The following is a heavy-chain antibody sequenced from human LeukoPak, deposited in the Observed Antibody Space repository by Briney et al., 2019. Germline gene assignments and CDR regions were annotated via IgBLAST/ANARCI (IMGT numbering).Heavy chain of an antibody. D-gene: IGHD5-18*01. CDR1: GFTFSSYW. CDR2: INSDGSST. CDR3: ARGARGYSYLFDY. Sequence: PGGSLRLSCAASGFTFSSYWMHWVRQAPGKGLVWVSRINSDGSSTSYADSVKGRFTISRDNAKNTLYLQMNSLRAEDTAVYYCARGARGYSYLFDYWGQGTLVTVSS. V-gene: IGHV3-74*01. J-gene: IGHJ4*02.